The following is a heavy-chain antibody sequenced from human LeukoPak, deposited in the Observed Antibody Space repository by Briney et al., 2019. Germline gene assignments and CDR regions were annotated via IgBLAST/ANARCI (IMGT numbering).Heavy chain of an antibody. J-gene: IGHJ4*02. Sequence: GGSLRLSCAASEFSVGSNYMTWVRQAPGKGLEWVSLIYSGGSAYYADSVKGRFTISRDNSKNTLYLQMNSLRAEDTAVYYCARGPSGYHSTGGQGTLVTVSS. CDR1: EFSVGSNY. CDR3: ARGPSGYHST. D-gene: IGHD5-12*01. CDR2: IYSGGSA. V-gene: IGHV3-66*01.